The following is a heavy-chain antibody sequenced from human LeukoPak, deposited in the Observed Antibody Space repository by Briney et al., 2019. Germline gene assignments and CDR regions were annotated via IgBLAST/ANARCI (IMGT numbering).Heavy chain of an antibody. CDR1: GFTFGDYA. CDR2: IRSKAYGGTT. Sequence: GGSLRLSCTASGFTFGDYAMSWVRQAPGKGLEWVGFIRSKAYGGTTEYAASVKGRFTISRDDSKSIAYLQMNSLKTEDTAVYYCTRGYYYDSSRYYYVWFDPWGQVTLVTVSA. V-gene: IGHV3-49*04. J-gene: IGHJ5*02. D-gene: IGHD3-22*01. CDR3: TRGYYYDSSRYYYVWFDP.